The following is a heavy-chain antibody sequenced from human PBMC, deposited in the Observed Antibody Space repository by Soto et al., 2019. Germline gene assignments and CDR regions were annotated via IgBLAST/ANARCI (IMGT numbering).Heavy chain of an antibody. CDR2: LSYSGTT. CDR1: GGSFGGYY. J-gene: IGHJ3*02. V-gene: IGHV4-34*01. Sequence: SETLSLTCAVYGGSFGGYYWSWIRQPPGKGPGWIGELSYSGTTNYNPSLKNRVTISVDTSKSDVTLRLTSVTAADTAVYYCARAPSVEGSLGFEIWGQGTMVTVS. CDR3: ARAPSVEGSLGFEI. D-gene: IGHD3-10*01.